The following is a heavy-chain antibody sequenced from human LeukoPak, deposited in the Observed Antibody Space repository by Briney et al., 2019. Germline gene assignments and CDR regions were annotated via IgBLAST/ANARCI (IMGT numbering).Heavy chain of an antibody. V-gene: IGHV4-59*01. J-gene: IGHJ3*02. CDR3: ARVQSGSYPGVYAFDI. CDR1: GGSISYYY. D-gene: IGHD1-26*01. CDR2: IYYSGNT. Sequence: SETLSLTCTVSGGSISYYYWSWIRQSPGKGLEWIGYIYYSGNTNYNPSLKSRVTISVDTSKNQFSLKLSSVTAADTAVYYCARVQSGSYPGVYAFDIWGQGTMVTVSS.